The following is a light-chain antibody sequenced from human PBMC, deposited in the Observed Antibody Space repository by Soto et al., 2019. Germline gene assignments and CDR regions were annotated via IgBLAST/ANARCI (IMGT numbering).Light chain of an antibody. Sequence: EIVLRQSPGTLSLSAGERATLXXRTSQNVDSNYLAWYQQKPGQAPRXXIFGASGRATGIPDRFSGSGSGTDFTLTISRLEPEDFAVYYCQQYGSLSWTFGQGTKVDIK. CDR2: GAS. J-gene: IGKJ1*01. CDR3: QQYGSLSWT. CDR1: QNVDSNY. V-gene: IGKV3-20*01.